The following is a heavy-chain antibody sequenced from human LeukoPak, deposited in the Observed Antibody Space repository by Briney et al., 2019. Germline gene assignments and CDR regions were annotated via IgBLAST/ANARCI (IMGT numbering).Heavy chain of an antibody. CDR2: IYTSGST. Sequence: PSQTLSLTCTVSGGSISSGSYYWSWIRQPAGKGLEWIGRIYTSGSTNYNPSLKSRVTISVDTSKNQFSLKLTSVTAADTAVYYCARQPMYCGGDCYPVGFDYWGQGTLVTVSS. CDR3: ARQPMYCGGDCYPVGFDY. CDR1: GGSISSGSYY. V-gene: IGHV4-61*02. J-gene: IGHJ4*02. D-gene: IGHD2-21*02.